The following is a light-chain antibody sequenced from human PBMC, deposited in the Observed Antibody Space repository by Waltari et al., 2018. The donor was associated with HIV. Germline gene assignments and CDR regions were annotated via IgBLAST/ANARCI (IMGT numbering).Light chain of an antibody. CDR1: RPLLYTSDNRNY. CDR3: QQYFRIPPT. Sequence: DIVMTQPPDSLPVSLGERATIHCTSIRPLLYTSDNRNYLAWYQQKPRQPPKLLISWASTRESGVPDRFSGSGSGTDFTLAITRLQAEDVALYHCQQYFRIPPTFGGGTKVEIK. J-gene: IGKJ4*01. V-gene: IGKV4-1*01. CDR2: WAS.